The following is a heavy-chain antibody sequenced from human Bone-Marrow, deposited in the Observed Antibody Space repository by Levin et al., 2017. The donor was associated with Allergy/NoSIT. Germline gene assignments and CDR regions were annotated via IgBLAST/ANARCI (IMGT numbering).Heavy chain of an antibody. J-gene: IGHJ4*01. V-gene: IGHV3-74*03. CDR2: IDGEGSNT. CDR1: GFVFTNYW. Sequence: LPGGSLRLSCAASGFVFTNYWMHWVRQAPGKGLMWLSRIDGEGSNTKYVDSVKGRFSISRDNPKNMLYLQINSLTAEDTGVYFCARDIPGSGALDYWGHGTLVTVSS. CDR3: ARDIPGSGALDY. D-gene: IGHD3-10*01.